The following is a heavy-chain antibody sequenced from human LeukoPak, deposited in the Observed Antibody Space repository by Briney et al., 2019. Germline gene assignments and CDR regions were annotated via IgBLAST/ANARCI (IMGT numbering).Heavy chain of an antibody. Sequence: ASVKVPCKASGYTFTTYYMHWVRHAPGQGLEWMGIINPSGGSTSYAQEFQGRVTMTRDMSTSTVYMELSSLGSEDTAVYYCARGPVMGARDAFDIWGQGTMVTVSS. D-gene: IGHD1-26*01. CDR2: INPSGGST. V-gene: IGHV1-46*01. CDR3: ARGPVMGARDAFDI. CDR1: GYTFTTYY. J-gene: IGHJ3*02.